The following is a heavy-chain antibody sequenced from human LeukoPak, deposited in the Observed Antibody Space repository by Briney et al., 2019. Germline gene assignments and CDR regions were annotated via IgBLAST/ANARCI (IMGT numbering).Heavy chain of an antibody. V-gene: IGHV3-23*03. Sequence: GGSLRLSCAASGFNFTNYAMSWVRQAPGKGLEWVSVIYSGGSTYYADSVKGRFTISRDNSKNTLYLQMNTLGAEDTALYYCAKDRPSLSTPDAFDIWGQGTMVTVSS. CDR3: AKDRPSLSTPDAFDI. J-gene: IGHJ3*02. CDR1: GFNFTNYA. CDR2: IYSGGST.